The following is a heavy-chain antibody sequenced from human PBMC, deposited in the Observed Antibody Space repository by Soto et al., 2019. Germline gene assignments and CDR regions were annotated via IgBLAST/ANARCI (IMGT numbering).Heavy chain of an antibody. CDR1: GFTFDDNA. V-gene: IGHV3-9*03. Sequence: RRLSCAVSGFTFDDNAMHWVRQAPEKGLEWVSGINWKSDIGYADSVKGRFTISRDNAENSLYLQMNSLRAEDMALYYCAISQDRGGRTTFIYWGQGTQVTVSS. D-gene: IGHD3-16*01. J-gene: IGHJ4*02. CDR3: AISQDRGGRTTFIY. CDR2: INWKSDI.